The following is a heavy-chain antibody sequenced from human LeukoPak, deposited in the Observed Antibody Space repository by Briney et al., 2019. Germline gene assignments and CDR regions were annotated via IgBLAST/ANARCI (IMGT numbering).Heavy chain of an antibody. CDR2: MNPNSGNT. Sequence: ASVKVSCKASGYTFTSYDINWVRQATGQGLEWMGWMNPNSGNTGYAQKFQGRVTMTRNTSISTAYMELSSLRSEDTAVYYCARGGYCSSTSCYNGEDNWFDHRGQGTLVTVSS. V-gene: IGHV1-8*01. CDR1: GYTFTSYD. D-gene: IGHD2-2*02. CDR3: ARGGYCSSTSCYNGEDNWFDH. J-gene: IGHJ5*02.